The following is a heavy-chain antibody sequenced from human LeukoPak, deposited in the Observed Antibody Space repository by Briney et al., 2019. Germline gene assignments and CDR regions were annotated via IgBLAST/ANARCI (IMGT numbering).Heavy chain of an antibody. CDR3: ARRAYDYVWGGYFLDY. J-gene: IGHJ4*02. V-gene: IGHV4-39*01. D-gene: IGHD3-16*01. Sequence: PSETLSLTCTVSGGSISSSSYYWGWIRQPPGKGLEWIGSIYYSGSTYYNPTLKSRITISVDTSKNQFTLKLRPVPAALTAVYSCARRAYDYVWGGYFLDYWGQGTLVTVSS. CDR2: IYYSGST. CDR1: GGSISSSSYY.